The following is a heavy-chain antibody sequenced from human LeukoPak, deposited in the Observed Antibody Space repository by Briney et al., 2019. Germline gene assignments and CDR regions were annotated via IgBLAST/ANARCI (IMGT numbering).Heavy chain of an antibody. CDR1: GFTFSTYA. D-gene: IGHD6-13*01. CDR2: ISGNGGTT. J-gene: IGHJ4*02. Sequence: GGSLSLSCAASGFTFSTYAMSWVRQAPGKGLEWVSTISGNGGTTYYADSVKGRFTISRDNSKNTLYLQMNSLRVEDTAVYYCAKPPPDSSSWLFDYWGQGTLVTVSS. V-gene: IGHV3-23*01. CDR3: AKPPPDSSSWLFDY.